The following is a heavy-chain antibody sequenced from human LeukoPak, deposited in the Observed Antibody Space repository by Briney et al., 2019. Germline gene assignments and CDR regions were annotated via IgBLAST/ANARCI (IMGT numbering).Heavy chain of an antibody. D-gene: IGHD3-10*01. CDR3: ARHILGGFDP. J-gene: IGHJ5*02. CDR1: GGSISGYY. V-gene: IGHV4-59*08. Sequence: SETLSLTCTVSGGSISGYYWSWIRQPPGKGLEWIGYIYYSGSTNYNPSLKSRITISVDTSNNHFSLKLSSVTAADTAVYFCARHILGGFDPWGQGTLVTVSS. CDR2: IYYSGST.